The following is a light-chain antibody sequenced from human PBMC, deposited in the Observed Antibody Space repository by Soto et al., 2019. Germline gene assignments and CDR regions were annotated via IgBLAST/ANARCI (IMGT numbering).Light chain of an antibody. Sequence: EKLMTQSPSTLSVSPGERATLSCRASQNVKTRLAWYQQKPGQAPRLLIFDAFTRATGIPARFSGSASGTDFTLTISSLQSEDSAVYYCQQYDEWPLTFGGGTKVDIK. CDR2: DAF. CDR1: QNVKTR. V-gene: IGKV3-15*01. J-gene: IGKJ4*01. CDR3: QQYDEWPLT.